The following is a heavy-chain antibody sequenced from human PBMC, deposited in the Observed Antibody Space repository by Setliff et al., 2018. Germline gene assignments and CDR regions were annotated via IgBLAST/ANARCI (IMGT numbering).Heavy chain of an antibody. CDR2: ISAYNGNT. Sequence: ASVKVSCKASGYTFTNSIMNWVRQAPGQGLEWMGWISAYNGNTYHAQKFQDRLSMTTGTSTSTAYMELRSLRADDTAVYYCERLVRHCTRISCQRTSEADLWGQGTQV. CDR1: GYTFTNSI. J-gene: IGHJ5*02. CDR3: ERLVRHCTRISCQRTSEADL. D-gene: IGHD2-15*01. V-gene: IGHV1-18*04.